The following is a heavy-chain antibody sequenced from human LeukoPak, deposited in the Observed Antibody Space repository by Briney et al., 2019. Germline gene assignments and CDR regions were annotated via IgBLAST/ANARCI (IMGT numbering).Heavy chain of an antibody. V-gene: IGHV3-64*02. CDR1: GFTFSDYA. D-gene: IGHD6-13*01. J-gene: IGHJ4*02. CDR3: ARAVGNTWSFDY. CDR2: TSTTGSNT. Sequence: GGSLRLSCAASGFTFSDYAMHWVRQVPGKGLEYVSATSTTGSNTYYADSVKGRFTISRDNSKNMLYLQMGSLRGDDMAMYYCARAVGNTWSFDYWGQGTLVTVSS.